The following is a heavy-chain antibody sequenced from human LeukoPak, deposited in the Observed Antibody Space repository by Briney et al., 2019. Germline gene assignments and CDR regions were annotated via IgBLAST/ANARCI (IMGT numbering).Heavy chain of an antibody. Sequence: GGSLRLSCAASEFIFSSYAMHWVRPAPGKGLEWVAVISYDGSNKYYADSVKGRFTISRDNSKNTLYLQMNSLRAEDTAVYYCATLWFGELKTYYFYYYGVDVWGQGTTVTVSS. V-gene: IGHV3-30-3*01. CDR3: ATLWFGELKTYYFYYYGVDV. D-gene: IGHD3-10*01. J-gene: IGHJ6*02. CDR2: ISYDGSNK. CDR1: EFIFSSYA.